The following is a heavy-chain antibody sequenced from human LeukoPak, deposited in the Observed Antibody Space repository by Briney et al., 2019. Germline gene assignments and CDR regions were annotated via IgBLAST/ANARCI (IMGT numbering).Heavy chain of an antibody. Sequence: GGSLRLSCAASGFTFSRSWMSWVRQTPGKGLEWVANIKPQGTQLYYVDSVKGRFTISRDNAKNSLFLQMNSLRAEDTAVYFCATHDFWRLDYWGQGTLVTVSS. CDR1: GFTFSRSW. V-gene: IGHV3-7*01. CDR3: ATHDFWRLDY. J-gene: IGHJ4*02. CDR2: IKPQGTQL. D-gene: IGHD2-21*02.